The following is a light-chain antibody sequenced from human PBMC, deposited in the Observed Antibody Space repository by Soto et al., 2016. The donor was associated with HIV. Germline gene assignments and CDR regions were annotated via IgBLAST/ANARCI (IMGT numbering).Light chain of an antibody. J-gene: IGLJ2*01. CDR3: EVWDDIGDQRV. CDR2: DDN. Sequence: SYELTQPPSVSVAPGKTARVTCGGNNIGDKAVHWFQQKPGQAPVLVVYDDNYRPSGIPERFSGSNSGHTATLTISGVEAGDEADYYCEVWDDIGDQRVFGGGTKVTVV. V-gene: IGLV3-21*03. CDR1: NIGDKA.